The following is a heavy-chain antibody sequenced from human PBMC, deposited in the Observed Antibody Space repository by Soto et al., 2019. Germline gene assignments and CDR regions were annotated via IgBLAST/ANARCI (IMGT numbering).Heavy chain of an antibody. D-gene: IGHD1-26*01. J-gene: IGHJ4*02. CDR2: IYHSGST. CDR3: ARMSGTYYVPDY. CDR1: NGSITSGGYY. V-gene: IGHV4-31*03. Sequence: QVQLQESGPRLVEASQTLSLTCTVSNGSITSGGYYWSWIRQPPGKRLEWIGYIYHSGSTFYRPSLQGRLTMSVDTSTNQFSLTLGSVTAADTAVYHCARMSGTYYVPDYWGQGTPVTVSS.